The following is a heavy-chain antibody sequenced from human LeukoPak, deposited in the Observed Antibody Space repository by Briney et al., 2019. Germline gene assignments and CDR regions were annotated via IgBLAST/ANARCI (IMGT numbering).Heavy chain of an antibody. CDR2: ISGSGGST. J-gene: IGHJ6*03. CDR1: GFTFSSYA. D-gene: IGHD5-24*01. V-gene: IGHV3-23*01. Sequence: PPGGPLRLSCAASGFTFSSYAMSWVRQAPGKGLEWVSAISGSGGSTYYADSVKGRFTISRDNSKNTLYLQMNSLRAEDTALYYCVRPITLDYYYYYMDVWGKGTTVTVSS. CDR3: VRPITLDYYYYYMDV.